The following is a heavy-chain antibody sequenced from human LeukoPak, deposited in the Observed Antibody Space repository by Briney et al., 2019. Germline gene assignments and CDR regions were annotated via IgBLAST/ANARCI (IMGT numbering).Heavy chain of an antibody. D-gene: IGHD6-19*01. V-gene: IGHV3-30*18. CDR1: GFTFSSYG. Sequence: PGRSLRLSCAASGFTFSSYGMHWVRQGPGKGLEWVAVVSYDGSNKYYADYVKGRFTISRDNSKNTLYLQMNSLRAEDTAVYYCAKDGIAVADYWGQGTLVTVSS. CDR2: VSYDGSNK. J-gene: IGHJ4*02. CDR3: AKDGIAVADY.